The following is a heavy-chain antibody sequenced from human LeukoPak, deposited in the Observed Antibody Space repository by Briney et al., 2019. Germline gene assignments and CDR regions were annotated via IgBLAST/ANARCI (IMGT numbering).Heavy chain of an antibody. CDR3: AMVRGDGSYDY. V-gene: IGHV3-64D*06. CDR1: GFTFSSYD. CDR2: ISGNGGST. J-gene: IGHJ4*02. Sequence: GGSLRLSCSASGFTFSSYDMHWVRQAPGKGLEYVSAISGNGGSTYYADSVKGRFTISRDNSKNTLYLQMSSLRAEDTAVYYCAMVRGDGSYDYWGQGTLVTVSS. D-gene: IGHD3-10*01.